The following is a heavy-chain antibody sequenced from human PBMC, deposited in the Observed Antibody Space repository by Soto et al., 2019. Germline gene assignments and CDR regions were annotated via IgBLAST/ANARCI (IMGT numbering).Heavy chain of an antibody. V-gene: IGHV3-30*18. Sequence: QVQLVESGGGVVQPGRSLRLSCAASGFTFSSYGMHWVRQAPGKGLEWVAVISYDGSNKYYADSVKGRFTISRDNSKHTLYLQMNSLRAEDTAVYYCAKDAADIAARPPGGMDVWGQGTTVTVSS. J-gene: IGHJ6*02. D-gene: IGHD6-6*01. CDR1: GFTFSSYG. CDR2: ISYDGSNK. CDR3: AKDAADIAARPPGGMDV.